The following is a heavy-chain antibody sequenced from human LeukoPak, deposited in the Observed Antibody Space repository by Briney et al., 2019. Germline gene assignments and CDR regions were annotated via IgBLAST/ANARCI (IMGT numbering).Heavy chain of an antibody. J-gene: IGHJ4*02. V-gene: IGHV3-23*01. CDR1: GFTFSSYA. CDR3: ARDGRYCSSTSCYFDY. D-gene: IGHD2-2*01. CDR2: ISGSGGST. Sequence: QPGGSLRLSCAASGFTFSSYAMSWVRQAPGKGLEWVSAISGSGGSTYYADSVKGRFTISRDNSKNTLYLQMNSLRAEDTAVYYCARDGRYCSSTSCYFDYWGQGTLVTVSS.